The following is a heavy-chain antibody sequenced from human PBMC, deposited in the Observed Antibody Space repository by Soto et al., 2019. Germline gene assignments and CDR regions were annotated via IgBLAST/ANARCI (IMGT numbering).Heavy chain of an antibody. Sequence: GASVKVSCKASGYTFSTYGISWVRQAPGQGLEWMGWISTNNGDTNYAQKVQGRVTMTTDTSTSTAYMELRSLRSDDTAVYYCARGRGSGTGQSYYDFWSGNDYWGQGTLVTVSS. D-gene: IGHD3-3*01. CDR1: GYTFSTYG. CDR3: ARGRGSGTGQSYYDFWSGNDY. V-gene: IGHV1-18*01. CDR2: ISTNNGDT. J-gene: IGHJ4*02.